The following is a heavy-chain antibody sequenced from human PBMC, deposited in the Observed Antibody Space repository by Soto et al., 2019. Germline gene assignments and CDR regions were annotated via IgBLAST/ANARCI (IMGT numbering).Heavy chain of an antibody. CDR3: AHRRGGYCSGGSCDEFDY. J-gene: IGHJ4*02. D-gene: IGHD2-15*01. V-gene: IGHV2-5*02. CDR1: GFSLSTSGVG. Sequence: SGPTLVNPTQTLTLTCTFSGFSLSTSGVGVGWIRQPPGKALEWLALIYWDDDKRYSPSLKSRLTITKDTSKNQVVLTMTNMDPADTATYYCAHRRGGYCSGGSCDEFDYWGQGTLVTVSS. CDR2: IYWDDDK.